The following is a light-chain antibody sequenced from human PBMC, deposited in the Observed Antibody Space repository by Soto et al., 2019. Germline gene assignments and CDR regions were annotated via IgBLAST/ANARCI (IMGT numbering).Light chain of an antibody. V-gene: IGKV3D-15*01. Sequence: EVVMTQSLATLSVSPGERATLSCRASHRISNNLAWYQQKPGQAPRVLIYGASIRATGIPARFSGSGSETEFTLTISSLQSEDFAVYYCQQYNKWPPLTFGGGTKVEIK. CDR3: QQYNKWPPLT. CDR1: HRISNN. CDR2: GAS. J-gene: IGKJ4*01.